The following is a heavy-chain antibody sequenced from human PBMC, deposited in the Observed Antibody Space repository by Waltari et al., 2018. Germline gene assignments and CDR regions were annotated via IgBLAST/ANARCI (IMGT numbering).Heavy chain of an antibody. Sequence: QVQLQESGPGLVKPSETLSLTCAVSGGSISSSNWWSWIRQPPGKGLEWIGNIGGSSGSTYYNPSLKSRVTISKDTSKNQFSLKLSSVTAADTAVYYCAREKSLVVVSATRNRFDVWGPGVLVTVSS. V-gene: IGHV4-4*02. CDR3: AREKSLVVVSATRNRFDV. CDR2: IGGSSGST. D-gene: IGHD2-15*01. J-gene: IGHJ5*02. CDR1: GGSISSSNW.